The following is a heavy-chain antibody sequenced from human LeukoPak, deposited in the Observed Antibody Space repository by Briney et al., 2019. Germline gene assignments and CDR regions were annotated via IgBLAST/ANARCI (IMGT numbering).Heavy chain of an antibody. CDR1: GFTFSSYS. V-gene: IGHV3-21*01. CDR2: ISSSSSYI. Sequence: GGSLRLSCAASGFTFSSYSMNWVRQAPGKGLEWVSSISSSSSYIYYADSVKGRFTISRDNAKNSLYLQMNSLRAEDTAVYYCARDGPLTITGTTGSLEYWGQGTLVTVPS. CDR3: ARDGPLTITGTTGSLEY. J-gene: IGHJ4*02. D-gene: IGHD1-7*01.